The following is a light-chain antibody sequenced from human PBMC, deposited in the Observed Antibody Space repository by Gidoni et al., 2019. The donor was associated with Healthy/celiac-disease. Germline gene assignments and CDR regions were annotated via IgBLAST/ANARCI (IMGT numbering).Light chain of an antibody. Sequence: EIVLTQSPATLFLSPGERATLSCRASQSVSSYLAWYQQKPGQAPRLLIYDASNRDTGIPARFSGSGSGTDFTITISSIEPEDLAVYYCQQRSNWPLTFGGGTKVEIK. J-gene: IGKJ4*01. V-gene: IGKV3-11*01. CDR3: QQRSNWPLT. CDR1: QSVSSY. CDR2: DAS.